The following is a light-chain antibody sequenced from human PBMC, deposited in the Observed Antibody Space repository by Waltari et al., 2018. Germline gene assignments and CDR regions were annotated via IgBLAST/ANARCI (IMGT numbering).Light chain of an antibody. CDR3: SSYAGNHVV. CDR1: SSDVGGYNY. J-gene: IGLJ2*01. Sequence: QSALTQPPSASGSPGQSVTISCTGTSSDVGGYNYVSWYQHHPGKAPKLMIYEVSKRPSGVPERFSGSKSGNTASLTVSGLQTEDEADYYCSSYAGNHVVFGGGTKLTVL. V-gene: IGLV2-8*01. CDR2: EVS.